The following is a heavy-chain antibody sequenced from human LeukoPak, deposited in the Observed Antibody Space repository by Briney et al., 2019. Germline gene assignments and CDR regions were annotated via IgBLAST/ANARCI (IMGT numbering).Heavy chain of an antibody. D-gene: IGHD3-10*01. CDR3: ARAGSHWHYVY. Sequence: PGGSLRLSCAASGFIFSDHWMHWVRQAPGKGLVWLSRINNDGSSTIYADSVKGRFTISRDNAKNSLSSQMNNLRVEDTAVYYCARAGSHWHYVYWGQGTVVTVSS. J-gene: IGHJ4*02. CDR1: GFIFSDHW. CDR2: INNDGSST. V-gene: IGHV3-74*01.